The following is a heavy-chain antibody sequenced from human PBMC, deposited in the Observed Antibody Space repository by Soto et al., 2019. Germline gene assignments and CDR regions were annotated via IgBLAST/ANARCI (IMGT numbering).Heavy chain of an antibody. J-gene: IGHJ6*02. CDR3: TKGYYDYVWGSYRLGYYGMDV. D-gene: IGHD3-16*02. V-gene: IGHV3-30*18. CDR2: ISYDGSNK. Sequence: GGSLRLSCAASGFTFSSYGMHWVRQAPGKGLEWVAVISYDGSNKYYADSVKGRFTISRDNSKNTLYLQMNSLRAEDTAVYYCTKGYYDYVWGSYRLGYYGMDVWGQGTTVTVSS. CDR1: GFTFSSYG.